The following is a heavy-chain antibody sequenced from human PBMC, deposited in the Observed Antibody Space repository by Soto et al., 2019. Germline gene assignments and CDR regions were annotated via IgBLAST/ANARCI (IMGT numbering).Heavy chain of an antibody. CDR1: GFTFSSYW. CDR3: ARRTYYDFWSGYYIFDY. D-gene: IGHD3-3*01. J-gene: IGHJ4*02. V-gene: IGHV3-7*01. CDR2: IKQDGSEK. Sequence: SLRLSCAASGFTFSSYWMSWVRQAPGKGLEWVANIKQDGSEKYYVDSVKGRFTISRDNAKNSLYLQMNSLRAEDTAVYYCARRTYYDFWSGYYIFDYWGQGTLVTVSS.